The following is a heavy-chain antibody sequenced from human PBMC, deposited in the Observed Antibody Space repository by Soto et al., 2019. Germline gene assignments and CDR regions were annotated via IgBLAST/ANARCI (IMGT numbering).Heavy chain of an antibody. V-gene: IGHV3-30*03. CDR2: ISYDGGLQ. Sequence: QAHLVESGGGVVQPGRSLRLSCAASGFTFTSYGMHWVRQAPGTRLEWVAVISYDGGLQHYADSVKGRFTISRDNSKNMVLLQVNSLRAEDTAVYYCVSGRGYGHASVPYSWGQGTLVSVSS. CDR1: GFTFTSYG. J-gene: IGHJ4*02. CDR3: VSGRGYGHASVPYS. D-gene: IGHD5-18*01.